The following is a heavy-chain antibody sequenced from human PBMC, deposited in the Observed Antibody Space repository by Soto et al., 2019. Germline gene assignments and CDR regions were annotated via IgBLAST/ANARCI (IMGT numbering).Heavy chain of an antibody. D-gene: IGHD4-17*01. CDR2: ISDSGTST. J-gene: IGHJ4*02. CDR1: GFTFSSYA. Sequence: GGSLRLSCAASGFTFSSYAMNWVRQAPGKGLEWVSAISDSGTSTYYADSVEGRFVISRDNSKNTLYLQMTSLRAEDTAVYYCAKDVSYGDPFVYWGQGTLVTVSS. CDR3: AKDVSYGDPFVY. V-gene: IGHV3-23*01.